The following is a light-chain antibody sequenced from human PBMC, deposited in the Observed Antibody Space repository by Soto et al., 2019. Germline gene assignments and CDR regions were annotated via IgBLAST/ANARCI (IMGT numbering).Light chain of an antibody. Sequence: QSVLTQPPSASGTPGQRGTLSCSGSSSNIGSNTVNWYQQLPGTAPKLVIFSNNQRPSGVPDRFSGSQSGTSASLAISGLQSEDEADYYCAASDDSLNGDVFGPGTQVTVL. CDR3: AASDDSLNGDV. CDR2: SNN. CDR1: SSNIGSNT. J-gene: IGLJ1*01. V-gene: IGLV1-44*01.